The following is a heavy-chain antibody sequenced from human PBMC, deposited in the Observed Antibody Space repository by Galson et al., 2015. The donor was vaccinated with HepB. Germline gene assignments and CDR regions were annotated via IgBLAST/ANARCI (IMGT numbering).Heavy chain of an antibody. J-gene: IGHJ6*02. D-gene: IGHD3-10*01. CDR2: INPDGSEE. V-gene: IGHV3-7*03. CDR1: EFTFSSYW. CDR3: ARRISLVRGIITRPDYYYGMDV. Sequence: LRLSCAGSEFTFSSYWMNWVRQAPGKGLEWVAHINPDGSEEYYAASLKGRFTISRDNAKNSLYLQMDSLRAEDTAVYYCARRISLVRGIITRPDYYYGMDVWGQGTTVTVAS.